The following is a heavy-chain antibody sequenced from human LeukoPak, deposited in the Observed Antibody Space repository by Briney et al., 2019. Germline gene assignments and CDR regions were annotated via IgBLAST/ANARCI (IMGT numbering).Heavy chain of an antibody. CDR2: IYHSGST. CDR1: GYSISSGYY. D-gene: IGHD3-22*01. V-gene: IGHV4-38-2*01. CDR3: ARGAGYYDSSGSFDY. J-gene: IGHJ4*02. Sequence: SETLSLTCAVSGYSISSGYYWGWIRQPPGKGLEWIGSIYHSGSTYYNPSLKSRVTISVDTSKNQFSLKLSSVTAADTAVYYCARGAGYYDSSGSFDYWGQGTLVTVSS.